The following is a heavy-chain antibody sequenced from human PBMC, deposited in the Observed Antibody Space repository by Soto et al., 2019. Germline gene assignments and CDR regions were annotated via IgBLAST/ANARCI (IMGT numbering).Heavy chain of an antibody. J-gene: IGHJ4*02. V-gene: IGHV4-34*01. CDR2: INHSGST. Sequence: PSETLSLTCAVYGGSFSGYYWSWIRQPPGKGLEGIGEINHSGSTNYNPSLKSRVTISVDTSNNQFSLKLSSVTAADTAVYYCASFIRGSWGQGTLVPVSS. CDR3: ASFIRGS. CDR1: GGSFSGYY. D-gene: IGHD3-16*01.